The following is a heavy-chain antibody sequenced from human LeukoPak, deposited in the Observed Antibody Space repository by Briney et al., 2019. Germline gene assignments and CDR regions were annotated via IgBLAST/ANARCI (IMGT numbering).Heavy chain of an antibody. CDR3: TINYYNGSLYEDY. J-gene: IGHJ4*02. Sequence: PGGSLRLSCRGSGLSFGGDAVSRVRQAPGKGLEWVGFIRDKVSGGTTEYVASVRGRFTISRDDSRSIAYLQMTRLKTEDTAVYYCTINYYNGSLYEDYWGQGTLVTVSS. D-gene: IGHD3-22*01. V-gene: IGHV3-49*04. CDR1: GLSFGGDA. CDR2: IRDKVSGGTT.